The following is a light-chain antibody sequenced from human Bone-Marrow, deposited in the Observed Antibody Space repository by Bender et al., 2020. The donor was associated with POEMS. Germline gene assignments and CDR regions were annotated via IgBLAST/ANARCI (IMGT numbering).Light chain of an antibody. J-gene: IGLJ1*01. Sequence: QSALTQPASVSGSPGQSITISCTGTSSDVGGYNYVSWYQEHPGKAPKLMIYDVTERPSGVPDRFSGSKSGNTASLTISGLQADDDADYYCSSYSSISIYDFGPRTRVTV. V-gene: IGLV2-14*03. CDR2: DVT. CDR1: SSDVGGYNY. CDR3: SSYSSISIYD.